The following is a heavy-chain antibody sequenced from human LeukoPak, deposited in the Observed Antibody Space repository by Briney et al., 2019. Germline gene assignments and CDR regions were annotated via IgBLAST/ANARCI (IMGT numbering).Heavy chain of an antibody. Sequence: GASVKVSCKASGGTFSSYAISWVRQAPGQGLEWMGRIIPILGIANYAQKFQGRVTITADKSTSTAYMELSSLRSEGTAVYYCARYRDYYDSSGYLDYWGQGTLVTVSS. D-gene: IGHD3-22*01. CDR2: IIPILGIA. J-gene: IGHJ4*02. CDR1: GGTFSSYA. V-gene: IGHV1-69*04. CDR3: ARYRDYYDSSGYLDY.